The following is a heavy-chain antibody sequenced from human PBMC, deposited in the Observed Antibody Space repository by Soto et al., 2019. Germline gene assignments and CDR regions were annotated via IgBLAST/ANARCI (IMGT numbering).Heavy chain of an antibody. V-gene: IGHV1-69*13. J-gene: IGHJ4*02. Sequence: SVKVSCKASGGTFSSYAISWVRQAPGQGLEWMGGIIPIFGTANYAQKFQGRVTITADESTSTAYMELSSLRSEDTAVYYCASERDGYNSDLFDYWGQGTLVTVSS. CDR2: IIPIFGTA. CDR3: ASERDGYNSDLFDY. CDR1: GGTFSSYA. D-gene: IGHD1-1*01.